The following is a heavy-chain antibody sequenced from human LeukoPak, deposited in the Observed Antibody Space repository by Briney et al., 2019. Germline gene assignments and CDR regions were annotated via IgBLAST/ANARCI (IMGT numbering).Heavy chain of an antibody. D-gene: IGHD5-18*01. J-gene: IGHJ5*02. Sequence: SETLSLTCTVSGGSISSYYWSWIRQPPGKGLEWIGYIYYSGSTNYNPSLKSRVTISVDTSKNQFPLKLSSVTAADTAVYYCARGVGGYSYGLGAYWFDPWGQGTLVTVSS. CDR1: GGSISSYY. CDR3: ARGVGGYSYGLGAYWFDP. V-gene: IGHV4-59*01. CDR2: IYYSGST.